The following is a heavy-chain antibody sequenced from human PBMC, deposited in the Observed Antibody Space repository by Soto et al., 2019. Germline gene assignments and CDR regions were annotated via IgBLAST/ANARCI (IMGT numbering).Heavy chain of an antibody. J-gene: IGHJ5*02. V-gene: IGHV1-69*12. CDR3: ARDGDPQSAFWSGPLGGGRFDP. CDR1: GGTFGNSA. CDR2: IVPMFGTA. D-gene: IGHD3-3*01. Sequence: QVQLVQSGAEVKKPGSSVNVSCKTSGGTFGNSAVTWVRQAPGQGLEWLGGIVPMFGTANYAQKFQGRVTITAGDSTITAYMELRSLNTDDTAVYVCARDGDPQSAFWSGPLGGGRFDPWGQGTLVTVSS.